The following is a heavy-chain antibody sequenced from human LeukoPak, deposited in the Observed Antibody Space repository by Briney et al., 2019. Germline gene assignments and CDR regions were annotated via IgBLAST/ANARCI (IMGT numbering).Heavy chain of an antibody. CDR2: ISSSSSYI. CDR3: ARGRHMSGSYWGSLTIGGADYAFDI. Sequence: PGGSLRLSCAASGFTFSSYSMNWVRQAPGKGLEWVSSISSSSSYIYYADSVEGRFTISRDNAKNSLYLQMNSLRAEDTAVCYCARGRHMSGSYWGSLTIGGADYAFDIWGQGTMVTVSS. V-gene: IGHV3-21*01. J-gene: IGHJ3*02. CDR1: GFTFSSYS. D-gene: IGHD1-26*01.